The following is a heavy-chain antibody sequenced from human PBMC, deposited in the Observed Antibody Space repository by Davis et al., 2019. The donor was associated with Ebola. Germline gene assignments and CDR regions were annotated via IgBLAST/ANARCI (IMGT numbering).Heavy chain of an antibody. J-gene: IGHJ6*02. D-gene: IGHD2-2*01. CDR2: ISAYNGNT. V-gene: IGHV1-18*01. CDR1: GYTLTSYG. CDR3: AREGYCSSTSCYYLGNYYYYGMDV. Sequence: AASVKVSCKASGYTLTSYGISWVRQAPGQGLEWMGWISAYNGNTNYAQKLQGRVTMTTDTSTSTAYMELRSLRSDDTAVYYCAREGYCSSTSCYYLGNYYYYGMDVWGQGTTVTVSS.